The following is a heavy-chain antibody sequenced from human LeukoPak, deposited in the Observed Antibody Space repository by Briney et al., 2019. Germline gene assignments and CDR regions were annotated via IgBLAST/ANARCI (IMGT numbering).Heavy chain of an antibody. D-gene: IGHD2-2*01. V-gene: IGHV4-38-2*02. CDR1: GYSISSGYQ. Sequence: SDTLSLTCVVSGYSISSGYQWACIRQSAGKGLEWICSIYHTGSAHYDPSLQSRVTISGDTSNNQFSLNLNSMTAADTAVYYCARDPRWLTPDCTSTSCYENYFDPWGQGTLVTVPS. J-gene: IGHJ5*02. CDR3: ARDPRWLTPDCTSTSCYENYFDP. CDR2: IYHTGSA.